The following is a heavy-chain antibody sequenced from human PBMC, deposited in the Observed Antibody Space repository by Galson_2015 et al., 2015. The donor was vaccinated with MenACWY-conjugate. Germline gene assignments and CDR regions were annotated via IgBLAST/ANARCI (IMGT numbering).Heavy chain of an antibody. CDR3: ARQQIHGDAGFCWGSVES. D-gene: IGHD3-16*01. V-gene: IGHV1-18*01. CDR1: GYTFSNYG. CDR2: ISTKSGDT. J-gene: IGHJ4*02. Sequence: SVKVSCKASGYTFSNYGISWVRQAPGQGLEWIGWISTKSGDTNYPQKLQGRVTMTTDTPTNTVYMELRSLRSDDTAMYYCARQQIHGDAGFCWGSVESWGQGTLVTVSS.